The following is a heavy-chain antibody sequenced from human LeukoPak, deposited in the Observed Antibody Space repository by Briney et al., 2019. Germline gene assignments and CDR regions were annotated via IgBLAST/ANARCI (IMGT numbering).Heavy chain of an antibody. CDR3: KRNDFGTYYFDY. J-gene: IGHJ4*02. CDR1: GITFSTFT. Sequence: PGRSLRLSCAASGITFSTFTMHWVRQAPGKGLEWVGAISKDGTYEHYADSVKGRLTISRDNSKGTLFLEMKSLRAEDTAVYFCKRNDFGTYYFDYWGQGNLVTVSS. V-gene: IGHV3-30*01. CDR2: ISKDGTYE. D-gene: IGHD4-17*01.